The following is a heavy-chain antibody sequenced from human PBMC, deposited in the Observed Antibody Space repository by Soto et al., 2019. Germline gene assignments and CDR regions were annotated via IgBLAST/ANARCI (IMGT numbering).Heavy chain of an antibody. D-gene: IGHD4-17*01. CDR1: GRSLSPYY. V-gene: IGHV4-59*01. Sequence: SEALSLTFTLSGRSLSPYYSIWMRQPSGMGLEGIGYIYYSRCTNHTPSLKGRVTISVDTSKYQFSLKLGSVTAADTSVYSCERDYGDPYNFFDYWGQGTLVTVSS. J-gene: IGHJ4*02. CDR2: IYYSRCT. CDR3: ERDYGDPYNFFDY.